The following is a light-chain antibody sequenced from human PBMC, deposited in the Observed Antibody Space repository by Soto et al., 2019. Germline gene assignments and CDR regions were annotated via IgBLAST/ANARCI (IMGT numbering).Light chain of an antibody. CDR3: MSYVGGNSVA. CDR1: DNDVGRYDY. Sequence: QSALTQPPSASESPGMSVTLSCSGTDNDVGRYDYVSWYQQHPGKAPKLLIYEVSKRPSGVPDRFSASKSGNTASLTVSGLQGEDEADYYCMSYVGGNSVAFGGGTKLTVL. J-gene: IGLJ2*01. V-gene: IGLV2-8*01. CDR2: EVS.